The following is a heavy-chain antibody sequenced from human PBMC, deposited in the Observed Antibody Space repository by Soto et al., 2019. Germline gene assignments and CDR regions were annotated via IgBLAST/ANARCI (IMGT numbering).Heavy chain of an antibody. CDR3: ARSIPSGYSYGPFDY. Sequence: GGSLRLSCAASGFTFSSYAMHWVRQAPGKGLEWVAVISYDGSNKYYADSVKGRFTISRDNSKNTLYLQMNSLRAEDTAVYYCARSIPSGYSYGPFDYWGQGTQVTVSS. CDR2: ISYDGSNK. CDR1: GFTFSSYA. V-gene: IGHV3-30-3*01. J-gene: IGHJ4*02. D-gene: IGHD5-18*01.